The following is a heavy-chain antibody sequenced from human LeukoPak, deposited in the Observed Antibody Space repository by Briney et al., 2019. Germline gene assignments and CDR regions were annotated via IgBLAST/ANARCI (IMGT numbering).Heavy chain of an antibody. Sequence: GSLRLSCAASGFTFSSYAMSWVRQAPGKGLEWVSGISGGDSAYYADSVKGRFTISRDHSKNTLYLQMNSLRAEDTAVYHCAKDLSVRYCSGGNCYYDYWGQGTLATVSS. D-gene: IGHD2-15*01. J-gene: IGHJ4*02. CDR3: AKDLSVRYCSGGNCYYDY. V-gene: IGHV3-23*01. CDR2: ISGGDSA. CDR1: GFTFSSYA.